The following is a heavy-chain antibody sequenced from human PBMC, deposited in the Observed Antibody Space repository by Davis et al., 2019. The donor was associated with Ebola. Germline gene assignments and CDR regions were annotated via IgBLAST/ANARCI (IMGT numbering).Heavy chain of an antibody. CDR1: GVSISRHY. CDR2: IYYTGIA. Sequence: PSETLSLTCTVSGVSISRHYWSWIRQPPGKRLEWIGSIYYTGIAYYNSSLASRATISVDTSKNQFSLKLTSVTAADTAMYYCSERGSSVWGQGTLVTVSS. J-gene: IGHJ4*02. CDR3: SERGSSV. V-gene: IGHV4-59*03. D-gene: IGHD3-10*01.